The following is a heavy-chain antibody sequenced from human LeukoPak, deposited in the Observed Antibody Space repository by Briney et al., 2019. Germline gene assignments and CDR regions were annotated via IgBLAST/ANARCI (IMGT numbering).Heavy chain of an antibody. D-gene: IGHD3-10*01. CDR3: ARDLYYGSGSLDY. V-gene: IGHV1-2*02. J-gene: IGHJ4*02. Sequence: ASVKVSCKASGYTFTGYYMHWVRQAPGQGLEGMGWINPNSGGTNYAQKFQGRVTMTRDTSISTAYMELSRLTSDDTAVYYCARDLYYGSGSLDYWGQGTLVTVSS. CDR2: INPNSGGT. CDR1: GYTFTGYY.